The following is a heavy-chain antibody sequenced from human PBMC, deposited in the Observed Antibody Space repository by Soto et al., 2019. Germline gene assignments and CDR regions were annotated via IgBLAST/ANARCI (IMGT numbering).Heavy chain of an antibody. CDR1: GFTFGSYA. V-gene: IGHV3-30*03. D-gene: IGHD1-26*01. CDR2: LSYDGSNK. Sequence: SLRLPCAASGFTFGSYAMQWVRQAPGKGLEWVAVLSYDGSNKYYAHSGKGRFTTSRENSKNTLYLQMNSLRADDTAVEYGAHSPYHCYYHYWGQGPLVTVSS. CDR3: AHSPYHCYYHY. J-gene: IGHJ4*02.